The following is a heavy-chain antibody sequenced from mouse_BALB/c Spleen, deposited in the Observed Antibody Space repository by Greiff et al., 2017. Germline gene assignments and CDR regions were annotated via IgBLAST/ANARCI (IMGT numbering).Heavy chain of an antibody. CDR1: GFSLSTSGMG. Sequence: QVTLKVCGPGILQPSQTLSLTCSFSGFSLSTSGMGVSWIRQPSGKGLEWLAHIYWDDDKRYNPSLKSRLTISKDTSSNQVFLKITSVDTADTATDYCARRGYDYDGVSFDCWGQGTTRTVS. CDR3: ARRGYDYDGVSFDC. J-gene: IGHJ2*01. CDR2: IYWDDDK. V-gene: IGHV8-12*01. D-gene: IGHD2-4*01.